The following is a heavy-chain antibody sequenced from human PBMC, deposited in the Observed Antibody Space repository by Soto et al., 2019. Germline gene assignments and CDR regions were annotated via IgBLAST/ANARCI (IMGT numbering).Heavy chain of an antibody. J-gene: IGHJ4*02. CDR2: RYYSEST. V-gene: IGHV4-31*03. Sequence: PSETLSLTCTVSGGSITTGGYYWSWIRQLPGQGLEWIGHRYYSESTYYNPSLKSRVSISLDTSKNQFSLKLSFVTAADTAMYYCARTKCSGGSCYSWYLDYWGQGTPVTVS. D-gene: IGHD2-15*01. CDR1: GGSITTGGYY. CDR3: ARTKCSGGSCYSWYLDY.